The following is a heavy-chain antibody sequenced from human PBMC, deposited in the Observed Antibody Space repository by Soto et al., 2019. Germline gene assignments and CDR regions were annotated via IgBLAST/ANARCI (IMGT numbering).Heavy chain of an antibody. Sequence: SGPTLVNPTETLTLTCTVSGFSLSNPRMGVSWVRQPPGKALEWLAHIFSNDEKSYSTSLKSRLTISRDTSKSQVVLTMTNMDPVDTATYYCARIQRISMIVVSKPYFDYWGQGALVTVSS. J-gene: IGHJ4*02. CDR3: ARIQRISMIVVSKPYFDY. D-gene: IGHD3-22*01. V-gene: IGHV2-26*01. CDR2: IFSNDEK. CDR1: GFSLSNPRMG.